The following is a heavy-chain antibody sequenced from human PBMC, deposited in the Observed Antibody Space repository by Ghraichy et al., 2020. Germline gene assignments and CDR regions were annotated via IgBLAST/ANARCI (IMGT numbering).Heavy chain of an antibody. V-gene: IGHV3-48*03. CDR2: ISGTGFPV. CDR1: GFIFSYYE. Sequence: GSLRLSCSASGFIFSYYEMNWVRQAPGKGLEWIAYISGTGFPVYYADSVIGRFTISRDNARNLLFLQMDSLRAEDAGVYYCARGVDWGSCSNSNPNCHEGGWGQGTRVFVSS. D-gene: IGHD2-2*01. J-gene: IGHJ4*02. CDR3: ARGVDWGSCSNSNPNCHEGG.